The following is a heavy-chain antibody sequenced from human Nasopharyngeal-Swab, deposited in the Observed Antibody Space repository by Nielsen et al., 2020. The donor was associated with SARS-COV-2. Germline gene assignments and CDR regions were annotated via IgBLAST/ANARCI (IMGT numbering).Heavy chain of an antibody. CDR2: ISSSSSYV. CDR1: GFTFSNYN. J-gene: IGHJ4*02. CDR3: ARGLVSTADFDY. D-gene: IGHD2-2*01. V-gene: IGHV3-21*01. Sequence: GGSLRLSCAASGFTFSNYNMNWVRQAPGKGLEWVSSISSSSSYVYYADSVKGRFTISRDNAKNSLYLQMNSLRAEDTAVYYCARGLVSTADFDYWGQGTLVTVSS.